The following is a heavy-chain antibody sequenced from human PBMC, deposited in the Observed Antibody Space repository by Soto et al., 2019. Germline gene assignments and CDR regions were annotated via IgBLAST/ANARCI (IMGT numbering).Heavy chain of an antibody. Sequence: SETLSLTCTVSGGSISSGDYYWSWIRQPPGKGLEWIGYIYYSGSTYYNPSLKSRVTISVDTSKKQFSLKLSSVTAADTAVYYCARGVPANSYYFDYWGQGTMVAVS. CDR3: ARGVPANSYYFDY. CDR2: IYYSGST. CDR1: GGSISSGDYY. D-gene: IGHD2-2*01. V-gene: IGHV4-30-4*01. J-gene: IGHJ4*02.